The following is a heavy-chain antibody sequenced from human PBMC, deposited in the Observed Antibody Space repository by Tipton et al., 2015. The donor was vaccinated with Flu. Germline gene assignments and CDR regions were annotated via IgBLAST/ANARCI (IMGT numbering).Heavy chain of an antibody. J-gene: IGHJ4*02. Sequence: TLSLTCTVSGGSISSGGYYWSWIRQHPGKGLEWIGYIYYSGSTYYNPSLKSRVTISVDTSKNQFSLKLSSVTAADTAVYYCARAGGRYDFWSGYGVKYFDYWGQGTLVTVSS. V-gene: IGHV4-31*03. CDR3: ARAGGRYDFWSGYGVKYFDY. D-gene: IGHD3-3*01. CDR2: IYYSGST. CDR1: GGSISSGGYY.